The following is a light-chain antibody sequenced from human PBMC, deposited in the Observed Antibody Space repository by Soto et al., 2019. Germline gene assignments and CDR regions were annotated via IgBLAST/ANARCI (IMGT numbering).Light chain of an antibody. CDR1: SSNIGAEYG. CDR2: GVN. V-gene: IGLV1-40*01. CDR3: QSYDDSLGGFYV. Sequence: QAVVTQPPSVSGATRQRVTISCTGSSSNIGAEYGIRWYQHLPGTAPKLLIYGVNSRPSGVPDRFSGSKSGSSASLAIAGLQAEDEADYYCQSYDDSLGGFYVFGTGTKLTVL. J-gene: IGLJ1*01.